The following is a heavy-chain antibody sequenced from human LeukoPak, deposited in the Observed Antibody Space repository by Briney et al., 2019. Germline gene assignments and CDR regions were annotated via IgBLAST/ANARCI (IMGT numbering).Heavy chain of an antibody. CDR3: ARQVGGGYSGYDRGASDI. V-gene: IGHV5-10-1*01. CDR2: IDPSDSYT. J-gene: IGHJ3*02. D-gene: IGHD5-12*01. CDR1: GYSFTSYW. Sequence: GESLKISCKGSGYSFTSYWISWVRQMPGKGLEWMGRIDPSDSYTNYSPSFQGHVTISADKSISTAYLQWSSLKASDTAMYYCARQVGGGYSGYDRGASDIWGQGTMVTVSS.